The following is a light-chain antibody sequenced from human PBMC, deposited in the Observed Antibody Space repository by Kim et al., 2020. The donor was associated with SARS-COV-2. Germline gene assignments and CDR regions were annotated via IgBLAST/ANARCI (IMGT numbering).Light chain of an antibody. CDR3: QAWDSSTRV. V-gene: IGLV3-1*01. Sequence: PVSPGQTASINCSGDKLGDKYACWYQQKPGQSPVLVIYQDSKRPSGIPVRFSGSNSGNTATLTISGTKAMDEADYYCQAWDSSTRVFGGGTQLTVL. CDR2: QDS. CDR1: KLGDKY. J-gene: IGLJ2*01.